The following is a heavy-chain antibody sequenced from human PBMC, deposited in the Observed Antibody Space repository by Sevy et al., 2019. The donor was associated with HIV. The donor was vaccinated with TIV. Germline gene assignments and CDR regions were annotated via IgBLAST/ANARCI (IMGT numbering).Heavy chain of an antibody. Sequence: GGSLRLSCAASGFSFSIYWMSWVRQAPGKGLEWVATMKQDGSEEDYVDSVKGRFTISRDNAKNSLFLQMISLSAEDTAVYYCVREGLGGYSYSLDYWGHGTLVTVSS. J-gene: IGHJ4*01. CDR2: MKQDGSEE. V-gene: IGHV3-7*01. CDR3: VREGLGGYSYSLDY. CDR1: GFSFSIYW. D-gene: IGHD5-18*01.